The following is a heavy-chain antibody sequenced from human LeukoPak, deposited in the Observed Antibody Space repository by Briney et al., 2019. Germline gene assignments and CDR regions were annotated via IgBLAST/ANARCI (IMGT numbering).Heavy chain of an antibody. CDR3: ARDIAYSSGWSYEYFQH. CDR1: GYTFTSYG. J-gene: IGHJ1*01. Sequence: ASVKVSCKASGYTFTSYGISWVRQAPGQGLEWMGWISAYNGNTNYAQKLQGRATMTTDTSTSTAYMELRSLRSDDTAVYYCARDIAYSSGWSYEYFQHWGQGTLVTVSS. D-gene: IGHD6-19*01. V-gene: IGHV1-18*01. CDR2: ISAYNGNT.